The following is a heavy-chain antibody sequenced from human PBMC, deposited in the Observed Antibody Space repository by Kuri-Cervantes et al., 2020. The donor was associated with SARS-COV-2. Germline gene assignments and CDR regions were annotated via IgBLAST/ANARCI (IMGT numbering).Heavy chain of an antibody. CDR3: ARFGGSYRGWFDY. J-gene: IGHJ4*02. D-gene: IGHD1-26*01. Sequence: GGSLRLSCAASGFTLSSYSMNWVRQAPGKGLEWVSYISSSSSTIYYADSVKGRFTISRDNAKNSLYLQMNSLRAEDTAVYYCARFGGSYRGWFDYWGQGTLVTVSS. CDR2: ISSSSSTI. CDR1: GFTLSSYS. V-gene: IGHV3-48*01.